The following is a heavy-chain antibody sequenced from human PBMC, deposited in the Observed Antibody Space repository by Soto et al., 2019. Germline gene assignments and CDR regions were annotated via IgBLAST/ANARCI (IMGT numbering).Heavy chain of an antibody. CDR1: GFTFSSYA. Sequence: GGSLRLACAASGFTFSSYAMSWVRQAPGKGLEWVSAISGSGGSTYYADSVKGRFTISRDNSKNTLYLQMNSLRAEDTAVYYCSKIRSIAALYFFAFWAQGTLVIVS. J-gene: IGHJ4*02. D-gene: IGHD6-6*01. V-gene: IGHV3-23*01. CDR2: ISGSGGST. CDR3: SKIRSIAALYFFAF.